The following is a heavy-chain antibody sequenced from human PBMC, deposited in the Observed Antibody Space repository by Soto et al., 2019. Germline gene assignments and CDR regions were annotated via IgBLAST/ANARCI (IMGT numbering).Heavy chain of an antibody. Sequence: GGSLRLSCAASGFPFSTYAMSWVRQAPGKGLEWVSLISGSGDTTYYADSVKGRFTISRDNARDTLYLQMNSLRVEDTAIYYCAKPLQQWLLQGSGVDVWGQGTTVTVS. J-gene: IGHJ6*02. V-gene: IGHV3-23*01. CDR2: ISGSGDTT. D-gene: IGHD6-19*01. CDR3: AKPLQQWLLQGSGVDV. CDR1: GFPFSTYA.